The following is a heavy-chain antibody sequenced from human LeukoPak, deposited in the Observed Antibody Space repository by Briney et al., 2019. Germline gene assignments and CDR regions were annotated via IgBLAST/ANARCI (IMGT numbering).Heavy chain of an antibody. D-gene: IGHD3-10*01. CDR1: GGSFSGYY. J-gene: IGHJ6*03. CDR2: IYYSGST. CDR3: ARVRAVRGVISSYYYMDV. Sequence: SETLSLTCAVHGGSFSGYYWSWIRQPPGKGLEWIGYIYYSGSTNYNPSLKSRVTISVDTSKNQFSLKLSSVTAADTAVYYCARVRAVRGVISSYYYMDVWGKGTTVTISS. V-gene: IGHV4-59*01.